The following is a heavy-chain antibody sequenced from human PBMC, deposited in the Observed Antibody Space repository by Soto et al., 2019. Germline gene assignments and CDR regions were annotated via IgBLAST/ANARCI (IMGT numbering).Heavy chain of an antibody. D-gene: IGHD4-17*01. J-gene: IGHJ6*02. CDR3: ASPTMTPNSGMDV. CDR1: GFTFIDYY. CDR2: ISSSGSTI. V-gene: IGHV3-11*01. Sequence: QVQLVESGGGLVKPGGPPRLSCAASGFTFIDYYMSWIRQAPGKGREWVSYISSSGSTIYYTDSVKGRFTISRDNARNALYRQTNSLRTADPAVYYCASPTMTPNSGMDVWGQGTTITFSS.